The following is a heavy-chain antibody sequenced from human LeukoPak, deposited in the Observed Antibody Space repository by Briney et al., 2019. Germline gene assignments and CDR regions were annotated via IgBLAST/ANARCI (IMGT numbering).Heavy chain of an antibody. CDR3: AKVERRCFDWSPFDY. J-gene: IGHJ4*02. V-gene: IGHV3-43*01. CDR1: GFTFDDYT. D-gene: IGHD3-9*01. CDR2: ISWDGGST. Sequence: GGSLRLSCAASGFTFDDYTMHWVRQAPGKGLEWVSLISWDGGSTYYADSVKGRFTISRDNSKNSLYLQMNSLRTEDTALYYCAKVERRCFDWSPFDYWGQGTLVTVSS.